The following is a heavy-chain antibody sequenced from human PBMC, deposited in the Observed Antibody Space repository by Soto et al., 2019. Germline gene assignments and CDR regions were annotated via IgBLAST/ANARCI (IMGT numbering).Heavy chain of an antibody. CDR1: GFTVSSNY. J-gene: IGHJ4*02. V-gene: IGHV3-53*04. CDR3: ARAPTVTTPFFDY. D-gene: IGHD4-17*01. Sequence: EVQLVESGGGLVQPGGSLRLSCAASGFTVSSNYMSWVRQAPGKGLEWVSVIYSGGSTYYADSVKGRFTISRHNSKNTLYLHINSLRAEDTAVYYCARAPTVTTPFFDYWGQGTLVTVSS. CDR2: IYSGGST.